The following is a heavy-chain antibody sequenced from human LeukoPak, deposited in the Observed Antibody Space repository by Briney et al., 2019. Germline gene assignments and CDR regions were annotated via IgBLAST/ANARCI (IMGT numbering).Heavy chain of an antibody. Sequence: SETLSLTCTVSGGSISSYYWSWIRQPPGKGLEWIGYIYYSGSTNYNPSLKSRVTISVDTSKNQFSLKLSSVTAADTAVYYCARRRFFDYWGRETLVTVSS. J-gene: IGHJ4*02. CDR3: ARRRFFDY. CDR2: IYYSGST. CDR1: GGSISSYY. V-gene: IGHV4-59*01.